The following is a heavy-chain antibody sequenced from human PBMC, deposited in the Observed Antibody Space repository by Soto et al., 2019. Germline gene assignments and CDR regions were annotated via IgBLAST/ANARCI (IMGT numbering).Heavy chain of an antibody. CDR1: GFTVSNNY. D-gene: IGHD6-19*01. J-gene: IGHJ4*02. Sequence: EVQLVESGGGLIQPGGSLRLSCAASGFTVSNNYMSWVRQAPGKGREWVSVIYSGGTTYYSDSVKGRFTISRDNSKNTKYLQMNSLRAEDTAVYYCARDWGSSGVDYWGQGTLVTVSS. V-gene: IGHV3-53*01. CDR3: ARDWGSSGVDY. CDR2: IYSGGTT.